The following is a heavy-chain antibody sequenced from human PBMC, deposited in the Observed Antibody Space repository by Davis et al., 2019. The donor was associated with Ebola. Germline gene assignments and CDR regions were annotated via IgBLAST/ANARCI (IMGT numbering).Heavy chain of an antibody. J-gene: IGHJ4*02. CDR3: ARDMGLGDLSTIDY. CDR2: ISWSSGMT. D-gene: IGHD3-16*02. V-gene: IGHV3-9*01. CDR1: GFDFDAHG. Sequence: PGGSLRLSCAASGFDFDAHGMHWVRQAPGKGLEWVAGISWSSGMTVYADSLEGRFTVSRDNAANYVYLQVTSLREEDTAFYYCARDMGLGDLSTIDYWGQGALVTVSS.